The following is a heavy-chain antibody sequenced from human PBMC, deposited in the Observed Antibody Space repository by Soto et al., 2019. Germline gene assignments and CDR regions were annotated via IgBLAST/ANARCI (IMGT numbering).Heavy chain of an antibody. Sequence: QLQLQESGPGLVKPSETLSLTCTVSGGSISSSSYYWGWIRQPPGKGLEWIGSIYYSGSTYYNPSLTSRVTISVDTSKNKCSLKLSSVTAADTAVYYCARRLYSYGDYFDYWGQGTLVTVSS. J-gene: IGHJ4*02. CDR1: GGSISSSSYY. V-gene: IGHV4-39*01. D-gene: IGHD4-17*01. CDR3: ARRLYSYGDYFDY. CDR2: IYYSGST.